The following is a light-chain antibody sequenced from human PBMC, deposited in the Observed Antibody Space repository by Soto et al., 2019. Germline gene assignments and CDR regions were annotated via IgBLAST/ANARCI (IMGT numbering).Light chain of an antibody. Sequence: QSVLTQPASVSGSPGQSITISCTGTSSDVGGYNYVSWYQQHPSKAPKLMIYEVSNRPSGVSNRFSGSKSGNTASLTISGLQAEDEADYYCSSYTSSSTGVFGTGTKLTVL. CDR1: SSDVGGYNY. CDR3: SSYTSSSTGV. CDR2: EVS. V-gene: IGLV2-14*01. J-gene: IGLJ1*01.